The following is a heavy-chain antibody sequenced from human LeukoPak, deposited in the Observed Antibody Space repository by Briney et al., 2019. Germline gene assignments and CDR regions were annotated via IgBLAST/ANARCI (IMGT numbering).Heavy chain of an antibody. D-gene: IGHD3-22*01. V-gene: IGHV3-23*01. J-gene: IGHJ1*01. CDR1: GFSFSSYA. CDR3: AAVPPTYYYDSSGLTGFFQH. CDR2: ISGSGGST. Sequence: PGGTLRLSCAGSGFSFSSYAMSWVRQAPGKGLEWVSAISGSGGSTYYADSVKGRFTISRDNSKNTLYLQMNSLRAEDTAVYYCAAVPPTYYYDSSGLTGFFQHWGQGTLVTVSS.